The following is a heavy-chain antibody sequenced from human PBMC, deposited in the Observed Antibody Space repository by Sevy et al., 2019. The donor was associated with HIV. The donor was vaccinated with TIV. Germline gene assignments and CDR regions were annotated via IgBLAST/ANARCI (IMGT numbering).Heavy chain of an antibody. D-gene: IGHD1-26*01. CDR1: GFTYGTHS. J-gene: IGHJ6*02. V-gene: IGHV3-48*01. CDR3: ARDGRRGYDMDV. Sequence: GGSLRLSCAASGFTYGTHSMNWVRQAPGKGLEWVSYISGGSRTIYYAHSVKGRFTISRDNAKNSLSLQMNSLRVEDTAVYYCARDGRRGYDMDVWGQGTTVTVSS. CDR2: ISGGSRTI.